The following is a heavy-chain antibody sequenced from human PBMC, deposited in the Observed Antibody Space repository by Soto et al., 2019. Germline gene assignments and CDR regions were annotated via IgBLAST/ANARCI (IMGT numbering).Heavy chain of an antibody. CDR2: IKQDGSEK. Sequence: PGGALRLSCVASGFTFSSSWVGWVRQAPGKGLEWVANIKQDGSEKYYVDSVKDRFTTSRDNAKNSLYLQMNSLRAEDSAVYYCARVYPGSGWPYNYYGMDVWGQGTTVTVSS. CDR1: GFTFSSSW. V-gene: IGHV3-7*01. CDR3: ARVYPGSGWPYNYYGMDV. J-gene: IGHJ6*02. D-gene: IGHD6-19*01.